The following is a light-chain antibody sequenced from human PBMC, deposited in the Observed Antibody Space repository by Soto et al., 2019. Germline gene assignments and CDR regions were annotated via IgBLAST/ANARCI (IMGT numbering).Light chain of an antibody. CDR3: ETWDSSLSAGV. V-gene: IGLV1-51*01. CDR2: DND. J-gene: IGLJ3*02. Sequence: QSVLTQPPSVSAAPGQKVTVSCSGSRSNIGNNAVAWYQHLPGTDPKLLIYDNDKRPSGISDRFSASKSGTSATLAITGLQTGDEADYYCETWDSSLSAGVFGGGTKLTVL. CDR1: RSNIGNNA.